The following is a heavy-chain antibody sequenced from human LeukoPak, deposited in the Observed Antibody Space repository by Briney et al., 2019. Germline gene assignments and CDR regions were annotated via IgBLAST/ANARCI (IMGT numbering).Heavy chain of an antibody. CDR1: GFTFSSYG. Sequence: PGGSLRLSCAASGFTFSSYGMHWVRQAPGKGLEWVAVISYDGSNKYYADSVKGRFTISRDNSKNTLYLQMNSLRAEDTAVYYCAKGPHAATLVYWGQGTLVTVSS. J-gene: IGHJ4*02. D-gene: IGHD2-15*01. CDR2: ISYDGSNK. V-gene: IGHV3-30*18. CDR3: AKGPHAATLVY.